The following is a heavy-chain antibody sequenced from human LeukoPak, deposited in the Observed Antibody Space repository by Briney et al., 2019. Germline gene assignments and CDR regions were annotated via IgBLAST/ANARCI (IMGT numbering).Heavy chain of an antibody. CDR3: ARSGIAAAGTKAFDI. CDR2: ISAYNGNT. D-gene: IGHD6-13*01. CDR1: GGTFSSYA. V-gene: IGHV1-18*01. J-gene: IGHJ3*02. Sequence: ASVKVSCKASGGTFSSYAISWVRQAPGQGLEWMGWISAYNGNTNYAQKLQGRVTMTTDTSTSTAYMELRSLRSDDTAVYYCARSGIAAAGTKAFDIWGQGTMVTVSS.